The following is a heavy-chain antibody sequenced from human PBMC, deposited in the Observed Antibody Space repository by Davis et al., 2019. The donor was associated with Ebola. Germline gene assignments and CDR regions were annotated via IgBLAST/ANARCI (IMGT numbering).Heavy chain of an antibody. CDR3: ARVQDCSSTSCFYYHYGMDG. CDR1: GFTFSSYW. Sequence: HTGGSLRLSCAASGFTFSSYWMHWVRQAPGKGLVWVSRINSDGSSTSYADSVKGRFTISRDNAKNTLYLQMNSLRAEDTAVYYCARVQDCSSTSCFYYHYGMDGWGQGTTVTVS. CDR2: INSDGSST. J-gene: IGHJ6*02. D-gene: IGHD2-2*01. V-gene: IGHV3-74*01.